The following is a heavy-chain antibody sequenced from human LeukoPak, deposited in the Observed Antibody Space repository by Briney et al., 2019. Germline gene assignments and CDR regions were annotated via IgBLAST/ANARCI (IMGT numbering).Heavy chain of an antibody. D-gene: IGHD3-9*01. CDR1: GGSFSGYY. V-gene: IGHV4-34*01. Sequence: SETLSLTCAVYGGSFSGYYWSWIRQPPGKGPEWIGEINHSGSTNYNPSLKSRVTISVDTSKNQFSLKLSSVTAADTAVYYCARGVGNILTGYSLDYWGQGTLVTVSS. CDR2: INHSGST. CDR3: ARGVGNILTGYSLDY. J-gene: IGHJ4*02.